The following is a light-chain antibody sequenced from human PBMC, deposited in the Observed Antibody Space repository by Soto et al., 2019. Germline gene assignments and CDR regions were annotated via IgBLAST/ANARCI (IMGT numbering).Light chain of an antibody. CDR2: DVS. CDR1: SSDVGGYNY. J-gene: IGLJ2*01. CDR3: SSYTSSSTLGVV. V-gene: IGLV2-14*01. Sequence: QSVLTQPASVSGSPRQSITISCTGTSSDVGGYNYVSWYQQHPGKAPKLMIYDVSNRPSGVSNRFSGSKSGNTASLTISGLQAEDEADYYCSSYTSSSTLGVVFGGGTKVTVL.